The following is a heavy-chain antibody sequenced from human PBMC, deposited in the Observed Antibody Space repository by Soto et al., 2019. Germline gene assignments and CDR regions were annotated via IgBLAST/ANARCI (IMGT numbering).Heavy chain of an antibody. V-gene: IGHV3-11*01. CDR2: ISSSGSTI. CDR3: ASSDSSGYYYEPTFDY. CDR1: GFTFSDYY. D-gene: IGHD3-22*01. J-gene: IGHJ4*02. Sequence: PGGSLRLSCAASGFTFSDYYMSWIRQAPGKGLEWVSYISSSGSTIYYADSVKGRFTISRDNAKNSLYLQMNSLRAEDTAVYYCASSDSSGYYYEPTFDYWGQGTLVTVS.